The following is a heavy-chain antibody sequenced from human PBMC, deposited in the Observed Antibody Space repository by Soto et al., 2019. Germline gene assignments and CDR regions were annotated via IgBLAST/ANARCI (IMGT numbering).Heavy chain of an antibody. CDR3: ARGGRQWLVTSDFNY. Sequence: VQLVESGGGVVQPGRSLRLSCAASGFTFSDYAMHWVRQAPGKGLEWVAVVSHDGRNTHYADSVKGRFTISRDSSKNTVSLEMTGRRAEDTAVYYCARGGRQWLVTSDFNYWGQGALVTVSS. CDR2: VSHDGRNT. V-gene: IGHV3-30*03. CDR1: GFTFSDYA. J-gene: IGHJ4*02. D-gene: IGHD6-19*01.